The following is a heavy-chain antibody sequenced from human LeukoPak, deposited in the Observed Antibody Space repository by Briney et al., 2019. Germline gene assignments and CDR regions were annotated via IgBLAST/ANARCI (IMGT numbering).Heavy chain of an antibody. Sequence: PSETLSLTYTVSGGSISSYYWSWIRQPPGKGLEWIGYIYYSGSTNYNPSLKSRVTISVDTSKNQFSLKLSSVTAADTAVYYCARVHASSGYYLQHWGQGTLVTVSS. D-gene: IGHD3-22*01. CDR1: GGSISSYY. CDR3: ARVHASSGYYLQH. J-gene: IGHJ1*01. CDR2: IYYSGST. V-gene: IGHV4-59*01.